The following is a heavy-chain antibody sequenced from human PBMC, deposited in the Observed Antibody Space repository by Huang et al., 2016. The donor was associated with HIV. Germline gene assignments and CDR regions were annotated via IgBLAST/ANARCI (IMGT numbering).Heavy chain of an antibody. Sequence: QVQLLQSETDVKKPGASVNVSCRASGYIFTANYIHWVRQAPGQGLQWMGRLNPDIGGTVYTHSLQGRVTMTSDTSTTTAYMELSGLTSEDTAIYYCARGRDLWDLFRMDLDYWGQGTLVSVSS. D-gene: IGHD1-26*01. CDR3: ARGRDLWDLFRMDLDY. CDR1: GYIFTANY. V-gene: IGHV1-46*04. J-gene: IGHJ4*02. CDR2: LNPDIGGT.